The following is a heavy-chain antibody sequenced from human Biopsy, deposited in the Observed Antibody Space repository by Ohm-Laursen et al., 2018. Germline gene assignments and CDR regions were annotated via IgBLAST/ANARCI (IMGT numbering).Heavy chain of an antibody. J-gene: IGHJ3*02. V-gene: IGHV1-18*04. CDR3: ARDPGYDFWSGSDPFDI. CDR1: GYTFTAYG. CDR2: ISTYNDDT. Sequence: ASVKASCKTSGYTFTAYGISWVRQAPGQGLEWTGWISTYNDDTNIAQKFQGRVSMTTDTSTRTAYMELRSLRSGDTAIYFCARDPGYDFWSGSDPFDIWGQGTLVTVS. D-gene: IGHD3-3*01.